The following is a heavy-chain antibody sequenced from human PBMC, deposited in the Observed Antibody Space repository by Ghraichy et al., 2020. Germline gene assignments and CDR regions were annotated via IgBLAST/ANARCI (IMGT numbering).Heavy chain of an antibody. CDR1: GFTFSSYG. D-gene: IGHD3-10*01. V-gene: IGHV3-30*18. CDR3: AKGALLWFGEYRAGMDV. Sequence: GGSLRLSCAASGFTFSSYGMHWVRQAPGKGLEWVAVISYDGSNKYYADSVKGRFTISRDNSKNTLYLQMNSLRAEDTAVYYCAKGALLWFGEYRAGMDVWGQGTTVTVSS. J-gene: IGHJ6*02. CDR2: ISYDGSNK.